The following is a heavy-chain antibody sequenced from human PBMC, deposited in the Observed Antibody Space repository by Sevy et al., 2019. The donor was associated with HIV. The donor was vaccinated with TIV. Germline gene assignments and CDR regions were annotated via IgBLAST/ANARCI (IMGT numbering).Heavy chain of an antibody. CDR3: ARDLYYDSTAFWWFDP. V-gene: IGHV1-69*06. CDR2: IIPIFGTA. J-gene: IGHJ5*02. CDR1: GGTVSSYA. D-gene: IGHD3-22*01. Sequence: ASVKVSCKASGGTVSSYAISWVRQAPGQGLEWMGGIIPIFGTANYAQKFQGRVTITADKSTSTAYMELSSLRSEDTAVYYCARDLYYDSTAFWWFDPWGQGTLVTVSS.